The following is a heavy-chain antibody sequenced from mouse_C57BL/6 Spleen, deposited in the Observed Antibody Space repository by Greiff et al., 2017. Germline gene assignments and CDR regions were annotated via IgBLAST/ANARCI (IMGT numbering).Heavy chain of an antibody. V-gene: IGHV2-6-1*01. Sequence: VHLVESGPGLVAPSQSLSITCTVSGFSLTSYGVHWVRQPPGKGLEWLVVIWSDGSTTYYSALKSRLSISKDNSKSQVFLKMNSLQTDDTAMYYCARQYSNYHYYAMDHWGQGTSVTVA. D-gene: IGHD2-5*01. CDR2: IWSDGST. CDR1: GFSLTSYG. J-gene: IGHJ4*01. CDR3: ARQYSNYHYYAMDH.